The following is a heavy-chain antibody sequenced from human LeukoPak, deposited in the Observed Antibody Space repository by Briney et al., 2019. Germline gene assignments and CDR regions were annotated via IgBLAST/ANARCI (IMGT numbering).Heavy chain of an antibody. CDR2: ISAYNGNT. CDR1: GYTFTSYG. J-gene: IGHJ5*02. V-gene: IGHV1-18*01. Sequence: ASVKVSCKASGYTFTSYGISWVRQAPGQGLEWMGWISAYNGNTNYAQKLQGRVTMTTDTSTSTAYMELRSLRSDDTAVYYCARGGGLGYCSSTSCYGIPWFDPWGQGTLVTVSS. D-gene: IGHD2-2*01. CDR3: ARGGGLGYCSSTSCYGIPWFDP.